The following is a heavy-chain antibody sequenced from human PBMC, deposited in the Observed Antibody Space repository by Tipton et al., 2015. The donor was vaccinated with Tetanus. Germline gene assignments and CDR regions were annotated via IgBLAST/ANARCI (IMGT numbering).Heavy chain of an antibody. CDR2: IHPSGST. J-gene: IGHJ6*02. D-gene: IGHD1-1*01. V-gene: IGHV4-34*08. CDR3: ANNGHDFTGYYGLDV. Sequence: LRLSCTIYGGTFSGYYCSWIRQPPGRGLEWIGEIHPSGSTNYNPSLTSRVTLSQDTSKSQFSLKLSSVTAADTAVYYCANNGHDFTGYYGLDVWGQGTTVTVSS. CDR1: GGTFSGYY.